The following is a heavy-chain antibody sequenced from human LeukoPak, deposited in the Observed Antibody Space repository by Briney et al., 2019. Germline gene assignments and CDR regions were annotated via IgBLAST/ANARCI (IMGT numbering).Heavy chain of an antibody. D-gene: IGHD6-13*01. Sequence: GGSLRLSCAASGFTFSGSAVHWVRQASGKGPEWVGRIRNKANSYATAYAASVNGRFTISRDDSKNTAYLHMNSLKIEDTAVYYCSRLIEAAGTSFDYWGQGTLVTVSS. CDR2: IRNKANSYAT. CDR3: SRLIEAAGTSFDY. CDR1: GFTFSGSA. J-gene: IGHJ4*02. V-gene: IGHV3-73*01.